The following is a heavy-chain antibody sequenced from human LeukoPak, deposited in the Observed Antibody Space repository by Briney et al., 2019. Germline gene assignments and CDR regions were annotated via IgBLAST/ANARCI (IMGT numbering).Heavy chain of an antibody. J-gene: IGHJ4*02. D-gene: IGHD4-17*01. CDR2: IWYDGSNK. CDR1: GFTFSSYG. Sequence: GGSLRLSCAASGFTFSSYGMHWVRQAPGKGLEWVAVIWYDGSNKYYADSVKGRFTISRDNSKNTLYLQMNSLRAEDTAEYYCARDLTTVTTGADYWGQGTLVTVSS. CDR3: ARDLTTVTTGADY. V-gene: IGHV3-33*01.